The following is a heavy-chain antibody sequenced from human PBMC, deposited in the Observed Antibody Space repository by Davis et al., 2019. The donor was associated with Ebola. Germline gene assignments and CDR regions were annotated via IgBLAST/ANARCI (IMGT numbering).Heavy chain of an antibody. CDR1: GFSLNMYW. CDR3: ARDQGYCSDTSCLLYDYYYMDV. V-gene: IGHV3-7*03. D-gene: IGHD2-2*01. J-gene: IGHJ6*03. Sequence: GESLKISCAASGFSLNMYWMSWVRQAPGKGLEWLANIKQDGSEIHYVDSVKGRFTISRDNAKNSLYLQMNSLRAEDTAVYYCARDQGYCSDTSCLLYDYYYMDVWGKGTTVTVSS. CDR2: IKQDGSEI.